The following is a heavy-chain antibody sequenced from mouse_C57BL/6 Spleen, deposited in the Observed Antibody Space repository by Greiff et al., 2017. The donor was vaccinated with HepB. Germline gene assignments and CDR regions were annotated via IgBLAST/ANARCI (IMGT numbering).Heavy chain of an antibody. Sequence: VQLQQSGAELVRPGPSVKVSCKASGYAFTNYLIEWVKQRPGQGLEWIGVINPGSGGTNYNEKFKGKATLTADKSSSTAYMQLSSLTSEDSAVYFCARKGPGSSFDYWGQGTTLTVSS. CDR1: GYAFTNYL. D-gene: IGHD1-1*01. J-gene: IGHJ2*01. CDR3: ARKGPGSSFDY. V-gene: IGHV1-54*01. CDR2: INPGSGGT.